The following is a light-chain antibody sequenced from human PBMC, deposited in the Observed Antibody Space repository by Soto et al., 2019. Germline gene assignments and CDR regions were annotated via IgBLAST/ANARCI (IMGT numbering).Light chain of an antibody. CDR2: AAS. CDR3: QQLNSYPIT. CDR1: QGISSY. J-gene: IGKJ5*01. V-gene: IGKV1-9*01. Sequence: IQLTQSPSSLSSSVGHTVTITCRASQGISSYLAWYQQKPGKAPKLLIYAASTLQTGVPSRFRGSGPGTDFTPTLSSLQPEDLATYYCQQLNSYPITFGQGTRLEIK.